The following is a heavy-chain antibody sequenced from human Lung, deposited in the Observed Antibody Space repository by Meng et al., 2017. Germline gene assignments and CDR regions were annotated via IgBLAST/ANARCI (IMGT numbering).Heavy chain of an antibody. D-gene: IGHD6-19*01. J-gene: IGHJ4*02. Sequence: QVQLVQSGAEVKKPGASVQASCMASGYTFTHHGISWIRQAPGQGLEWMGWISCYNGDTNYAQNLQGRVTMTIDKSTSTAYMDLRSLRSDDTAVYYCARDPSNTSGRYAYFDYWGQGTLVTVSS. V-gene: IGHV1-18*01. CDR3: ARDPSNTSGRYAYFDY. CDR1: GYTFTHHG. CDR2: ISCYNGDT.